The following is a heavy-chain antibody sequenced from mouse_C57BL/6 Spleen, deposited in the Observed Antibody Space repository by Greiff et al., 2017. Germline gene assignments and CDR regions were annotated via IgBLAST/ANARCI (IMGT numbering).Heavy chain of an antibody. D-gene: IGHD2-2*01. V-gene: IGHV2-2*01. CDR1: GFSLTSYG. CDR2: IWSGGST. CDR3: ARGDGYLDY. J-gene: IGHJ2*01. Sequence: QVQLQQSGPGLVQPSQSLSITCTVSGFSLTSYGVHWVRQSPGKGLEWLGVIWSGGSTDYNAAFISRLSISKDNSKSQVFFKMNSLQADDTAIYYCARGDGYLDYWGQGTTLTVSS.